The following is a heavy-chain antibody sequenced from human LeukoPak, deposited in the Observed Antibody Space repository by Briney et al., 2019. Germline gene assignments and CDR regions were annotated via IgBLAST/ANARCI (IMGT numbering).Heavy chain of an antibody. D-gene: IGHD3-3*01. CDR3: AKDSGFGVVINSWFDP. Sequence: GGSLRLSCAASGFTFSSYGMHWVRQAPGKGLEWVAFIRYDGSNKYYADSVKGRFTISRDNSKNTLYLQMNSLRAEDTAVYYCAKDSGFGVVINSWFDPWGQGTLVTVSS. J-gene: IGHJ5*02. CDR2: IRYDGSNK. CDR1: GFTFSSYG. V-gene: IGHV3-30*02.